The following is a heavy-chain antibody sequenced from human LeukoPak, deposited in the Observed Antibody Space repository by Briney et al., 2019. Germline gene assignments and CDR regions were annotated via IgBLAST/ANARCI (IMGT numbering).Heavy chain of an antibody. D-gene: IGHD3-10*01. CDR1: GDSIFSASYY. J-gene: IGHJ3*02. Sequence: SGTLSLTCTVSGDSIFSASYYWGWLSQHPGKGLEWIGFIYYSGNTYYSSSLKSRITISIDTSKNQFSLSLSSVTVADTAVYYCAREGTAHAFDIWGQGTMVTVSS. CDR3: AREGTAHAFDI. V-gene: IGHV4-31*03. CDR2: IYYSGNT.